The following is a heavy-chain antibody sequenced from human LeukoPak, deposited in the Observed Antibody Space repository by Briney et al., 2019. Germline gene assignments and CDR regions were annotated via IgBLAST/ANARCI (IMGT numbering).Heavy chain of an antibody. J-gene: IGHJ4*02. CDR1: GFTFSSYA. Sequence: GGSLRLSCAASGFTFSSYAMSWVRQAPGKGLEWVSVIYGGGSTYYADSVKGRFTISRDNSKNTLYLQMNSLRAEDTAVYYCARDASIVGELDYWGQGTLVTVSS. V-gene: IGHV3-66*01. CDR3: ARDASIVGELDY. D-gene: IGHD1-26*01. CDR2: IYGGGST.